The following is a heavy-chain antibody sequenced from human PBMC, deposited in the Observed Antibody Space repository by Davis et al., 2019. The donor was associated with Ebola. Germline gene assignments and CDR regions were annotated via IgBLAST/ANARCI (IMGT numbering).Heavy chain of an antibody. CDR3: ARMLTIFGAPYFDY. J-gene: IGHJ4*02. V-gene: IGHV5-51*01. CDR1: GYSFTIYW. Sequence: GESLKISCNGSGYSFTIYWIGWVRQMPGKGLEWMGTIYPGDSDTRYSPSFRVQVTILADKSISTAYLQWSSLKASDTARYYCARMLTIFGAPYFDYWGQGTLVTVSS. CDR2: IYPGDSDT. D-gene: IGHD3-3*01.